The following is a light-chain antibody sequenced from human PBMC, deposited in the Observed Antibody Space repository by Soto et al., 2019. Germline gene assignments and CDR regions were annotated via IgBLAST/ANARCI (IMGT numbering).Light chain of an antibody. J-gene: IGKJ1*01. V-gene: IGKV1-5*01. CDR1: QSISNW. Sequence: DIQMTQSPSTLSASVGDRVSITCRASQSISNWLAWYQQKPGKAPKLLIYDASSLEGGVPSRFSGSGSGTEFTLTISSLQPEDFATYYCQHYNIFSRTFGQGTKV. CDR2: DAS. CDR3: QHYNIFSRT.